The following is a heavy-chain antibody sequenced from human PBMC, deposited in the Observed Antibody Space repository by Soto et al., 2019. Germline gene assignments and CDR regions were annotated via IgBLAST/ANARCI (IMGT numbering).Heavy chain of an antibody. CDR2: ISGSGGST. Sequence: EVQLLESGGGLVQPGGSLRLSCAASGFTFSSYAMSWVRQAPGKGLEWVSAISGSGGSTYYADSVKGRFTISRDNSKNTRYLQMNSLRAEDTAVYYCAKGKGWEAAAPSVGGMDVWGQGTTVTVSS. CDR1: GFTFSSYA. V-gene: IGHV3-23*01. D-gene: IGHD6-13*01. CDR3: AKGKGWEAAAPSVGGMDV. J-gene: IGHJ6*02.